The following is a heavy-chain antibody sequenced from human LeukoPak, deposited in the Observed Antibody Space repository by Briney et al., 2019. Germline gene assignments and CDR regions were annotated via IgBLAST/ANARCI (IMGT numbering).Heavy chain of an antibody. V-gene: IGHV3-48*03. CDR2: ISSSGSTI. Sequence: GGSLRLSCAASGFTFSSYEMNWVRQAPGKGLEWVSYISSSGSTIYYADSVKGRFTISRNNAKNSLYLQMNSLTAEDTAVYYCARAKLYYYDSSGYYSGFDYWGQGTLVTVSS. D-gene: IGHD3-22*01. J-gene: IGHJ4*02. CDR3: ARAKLYYYDSSGYYSGFDY. CDR1: GFTFSSYE.